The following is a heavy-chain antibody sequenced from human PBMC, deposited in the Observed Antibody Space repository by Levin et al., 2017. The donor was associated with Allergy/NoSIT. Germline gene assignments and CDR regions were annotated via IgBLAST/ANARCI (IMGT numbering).Heavy chain of an antibody. Sequence: PAASVKVSCTASGYTSTTFGIAWVRQAPGQGLEYMGWISADNDNTNYAQRFQDRLTMTKDTDTSTTTAYMELRSLRFDDAAVYYCAREVNLDLDLWGRGTPVNVSS. D-gene: IGHD1-1*01. CDR2: ISADNDNT. CDR3: AREVNLDLDL. J-gene: IGHJ2*01. CDR1: GYTSTTFG. V-gene: IGHV1-18*01.